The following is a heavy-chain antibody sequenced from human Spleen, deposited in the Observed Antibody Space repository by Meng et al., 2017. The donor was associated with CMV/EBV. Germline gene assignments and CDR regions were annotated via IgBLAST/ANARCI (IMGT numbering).Heavy chain of an antibody. V-gene: IGHV3-23*03. Sequence: SGFTFSSYGRSWVRQAPGKGLEWVSVIYSGGSSTYYADSVKGRFTISRDNSKNTLYLQMNSLRAEDTAVYYCAKEELYYGSGSSYFDYWGQGTLVTVSS. CDR3: AKEELYYGSGSSYFDY. CDR1: GFTFSSYG. D-gene: IGHD3-10*01. CDR2: IYSGGSST. J-gene: IGHJ4*02.